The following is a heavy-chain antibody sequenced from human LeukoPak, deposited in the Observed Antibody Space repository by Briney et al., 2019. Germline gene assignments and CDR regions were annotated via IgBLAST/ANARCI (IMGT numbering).Heavy chain of an antibody. D-gene: IGHD6-13*01. Sequence: PGRSLRLSCAASGFTFSNYGMHWVRQAPGKGLEWVAVISYDGSNKYYADSVKGRFTISRDNSKNTLYLQMNSLRAEDTAVYYCAKELRGGSIWRYYFDYWGQGTLVTVSS. CDR3: AKELRGGSIWRYYFDY. V-gene: IGHV3-30*18. J-gene: IGHJ4*02. CDR1: GFTFSNYG. CDR2: ISYDGSNK.